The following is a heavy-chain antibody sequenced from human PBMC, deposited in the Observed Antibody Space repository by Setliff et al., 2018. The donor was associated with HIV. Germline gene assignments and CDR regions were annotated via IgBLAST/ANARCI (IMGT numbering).Heavy chain of an antibody. D-gene: IGHD5-18*01. CDR1: GGSISSYY. V-gene: IGHV4-59*01. CDR3: ASGEYSYGYRFDY. J-gene: IGHJ4*02. Sequence: SETLSLTCTVSGGSISSYYWSWIRQPPGKGPEGIGYIYYSGSTNYNPSLKSRVTISVDTSKNQFSLKLTSVTPADTAVYYCASGEYSYGYRFDYWGQGTLVTVSS. CDR2: IYYSGST.